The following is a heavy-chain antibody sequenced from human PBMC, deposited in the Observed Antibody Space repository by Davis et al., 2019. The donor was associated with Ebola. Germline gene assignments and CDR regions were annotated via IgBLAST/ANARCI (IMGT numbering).Heavy chain of an antibody. V-gene: IGHV3-30*03. CDR3: ADLSL. J-gene: IGHJ4*02. CDR1: GFAFSTYG. CDR2: ISFDGSEK. Sequence: GGSLRLSCEASGFAFSTYGMHWVRQAPGKGLEWVAFISFDGSEKSYADFVRGRFIISRDNSKNTLYLQMNNVRSEDTAVYFCADLSLWGQGTLVTVSS.